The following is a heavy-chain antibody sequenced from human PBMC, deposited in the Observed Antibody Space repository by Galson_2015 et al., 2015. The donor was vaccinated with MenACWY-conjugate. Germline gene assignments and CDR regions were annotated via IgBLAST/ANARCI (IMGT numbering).Heavy chain of an antibody. CDR2: IYYSGST. Sequence: SETLSLTCTVSGGSISSYYWSWIRQPPGKGLEWIGYIYYSGSTNYDPSLKSRVTISVDTSKNQFSLKLSSVTAADTAVYYCARGIHTSYWGQGTLVTVSS. D-gene: IGHD6-13*01. V-gene: IGHV4-59*01. J-gene: IGHJ4*02. CDR1: GGSISSYY. CDR3: ARGIHTSY.